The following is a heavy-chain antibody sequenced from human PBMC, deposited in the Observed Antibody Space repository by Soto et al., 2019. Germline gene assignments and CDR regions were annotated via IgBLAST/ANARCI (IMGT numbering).Heavy chain of an antibody. D-gene: IGHD3-3*01. CDR2: ISYDGSNK. V-gene: IGHV3-30*18. CDR1: GFTFSSYG. Sequence: QVQLVESGGGVVQPGRSLRLSCVASGFTFSSYGMHWVRQAPGKGLEWVAVISYDGSNKYYADSVKGRFTISRDNSKNTLYLQMNSLRAEDTAVYYCAKDSPYYDFWSGYLDYWGQGTLVTVSS. J-gene: IGHJ4*02. CDR3: AKDSPYYDFWSGYLDY.